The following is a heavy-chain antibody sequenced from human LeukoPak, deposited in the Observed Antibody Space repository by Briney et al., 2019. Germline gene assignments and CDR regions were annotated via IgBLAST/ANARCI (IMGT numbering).Heavy chain of an antibody. CDR1: GFTFSSYG. J-gene: IGHJ3*02. D-gene: IGHD5-18*01. CDR2: IWYDGSNK. CDR3: ARDWLNVDTAMEGDAFDI. Sequence: GGSLRLSCAASGFTFSSYGMHWVRQAPGKGLEWVAVIWYDGSNKYYADSVKGRFTISRDNSKNTLYLQMNSLRAEDTAVYYCARDWLNVDTAMEGDAFDIWGQGTMVTVSS. V-gene: IGHV3-33*01.